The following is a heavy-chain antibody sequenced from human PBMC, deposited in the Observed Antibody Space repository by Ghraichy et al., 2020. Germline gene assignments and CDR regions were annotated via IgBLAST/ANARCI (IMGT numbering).Heavy chain of an antibody. CDR3: GKDRIAVAVDGGVHY. Sequence: GGSLRLSCAASGFTFDDYAMHWVRQAPGKGLEWISLITWNGGSTYYADSVKGRFTISRDNMKNSLYLEMDSLRGEDTALYYCGKDRIAVAVDGGVHYWGQGTLVTVSS. CDR2: ITWNGGST. J-gene: IGHJ4*02. CDR1: GFTFDDYA. D-gene: IGHD6-19*01. V-gene: IGHV3-43D*04.